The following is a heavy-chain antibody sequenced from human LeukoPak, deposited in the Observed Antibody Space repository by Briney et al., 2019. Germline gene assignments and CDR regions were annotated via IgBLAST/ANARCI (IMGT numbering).Heavy chain of an antibody. D-gene: IGHD6-13*01. V-gene: IGHV3-48*01. CDR3: VRDRTRSNTWYHYFHY. CDR2: ISSTSSAI. CDR1: GFTFSDYD. J-gene: IGHJ4*02. Sequence: GGSLRLSCEVSGFTFSDYDMNWVRQSPGKGLEWVPYISSTSSAIYYADSVEGRFTISRDNAKNSLYLQMNSLRPEDTAVYYCVRDRTRSNTWYHYFHYWGQGTLVTVSS.